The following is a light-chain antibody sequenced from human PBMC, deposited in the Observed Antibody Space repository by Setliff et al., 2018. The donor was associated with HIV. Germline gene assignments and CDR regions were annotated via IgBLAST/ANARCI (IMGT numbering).Light chain of an antibody. CDR1: SSDVGLYSY. V-gene: IGLV2-11*01. CDR2: DVN. Sequence: QSVLTQPRSVSGSPGQSVTISCTGTSSDVGLYSYVSWYQQRPGKAPKLIIYDVNKRPSGVPDRFSGSKSGNTASLTISGLQAEAEAGYYCCSYAVIPPYVFGTGTKVTVL. J-gene: IGLJ1*01. CDR3: CSYAVIPPYV.